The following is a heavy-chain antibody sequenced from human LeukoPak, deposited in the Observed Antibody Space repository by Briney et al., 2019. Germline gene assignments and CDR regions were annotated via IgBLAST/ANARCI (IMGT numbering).Heavy chain of an antibody. CDR2: ISFAGNGE. J-gene: IGHJ4*02. CDR1: GFTFSNYA. CDR3: AKDEVGRYCSSTSCYSRFDY. V-gene: IGHV3-30*18. D-gene: IGHD2-2*02. Sequence: GRSLRLSCAASGFTFSNYAMHWVRQAPGKGLEWVAVISFAGNGEFYADSVKGRFAISRDNSKNTLYLQMNSLRTEDTAMYYCAKDEVGRYCSSTSCYSRFDYWGQGTQVTVSS.